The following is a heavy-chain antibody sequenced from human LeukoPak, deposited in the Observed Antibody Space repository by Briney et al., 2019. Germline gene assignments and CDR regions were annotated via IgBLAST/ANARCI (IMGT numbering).Heavy chain of an antibody. CDR1: GYTFTSYD. D-gene: IGHD5-18*01. CDR2: MNPNSGNT. J-gene: IGHJ3*02. V-gene: IGHV1-8*01. CDR3: AIYSYGATDAFDI. Sequence: ASVKVSCKASGYTFTSYDINLVRQATGQGLEWMGWMNPNSGNTGYTQNFQGRVTMTRDTSISTAYMELSSLGSEDTAVHYCAIYSYGATDAFDIWGQGAIVTVSS.